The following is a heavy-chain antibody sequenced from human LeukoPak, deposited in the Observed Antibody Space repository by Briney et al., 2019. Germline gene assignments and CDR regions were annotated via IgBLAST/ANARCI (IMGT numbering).Heavy chain of an antibody. V-gene: IGHV4-59*01. J-gene: IGHJ4*02. CDR3: ARAYSSSLDY. Sequence: SETLSLTCTVSGGSISSYYWSWIRQPPGKGLEWIGYIYYSGSTNYNPSLKSRVTISVDTSKNQFSLKLSSVTAADTAVYYCARAYSSSLDYWGQGTLVTVTS. CDR1: GGSISSYY. D-gene: IGHD6-6*01. CDR2: IYYSGST.